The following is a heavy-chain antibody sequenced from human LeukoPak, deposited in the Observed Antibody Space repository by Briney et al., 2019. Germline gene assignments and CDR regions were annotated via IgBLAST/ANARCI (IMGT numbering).Heavy chain of an antibody. J-gene: IGHJ4*02. D-gene: IGHD3-16*01. CDR2: IHYSGST. CDR1: GGSINTYY. Sequence: PSETLSLTCTVSGGSINTYYWSWIRQAPGRRLEWIAYIHYSGSTNYNPSLKSRVTISLDTSKNQFSLRLSSVTAADTAVYYCAGGSHAWGTYTWGLWGQGTLLTVSS. V-gene: IGHV4-59*01. CDR3: AGGSHAWGTYTWGL.